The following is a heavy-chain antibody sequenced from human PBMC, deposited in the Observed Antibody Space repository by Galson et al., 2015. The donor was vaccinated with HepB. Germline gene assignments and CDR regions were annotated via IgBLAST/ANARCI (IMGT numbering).Heavy chain of an antibody. CDR1: GFTLSSYS. CDR3: ARDLSHGGIHFDY. Sequence: SLRLSCAASGFTLSSYSMNWVRQAPGKGLEWVSYISSSSSTIYYADSVKGRFTISRDNAKNSLYLQMNSLRDEDTAVYYCARDLSHGGIHFDYWGQGTLVTVSS. V-gene: IGHV3-48*02. D-gene: IGHD4-23*01. CDR2: ISSSSSTI. J-gene: IGHJ4*02.